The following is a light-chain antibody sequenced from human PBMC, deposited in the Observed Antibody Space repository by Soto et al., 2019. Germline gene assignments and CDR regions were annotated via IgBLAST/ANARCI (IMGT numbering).Light chain of an antibody. CDR3: CSYAGGGV. J-gene: IGLJ2*01. V-gene: IGLV2-23*01. Sequence: QSVLTQPASVSGSPGQSITISCTGTSSDIGSYNLVSWYQQHPGKAPKLMVYEDSKRPSGVSNRFSGSKSGNTASLTISGLQAEDEADYYCCSYAGGGVFGGGTKLTVL. CDR2: EDS. CDR1: SSDIGSYNL.